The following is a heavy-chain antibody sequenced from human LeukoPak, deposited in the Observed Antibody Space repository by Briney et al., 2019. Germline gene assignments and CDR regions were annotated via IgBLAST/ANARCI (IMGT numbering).Heavy chain of an antibody. V-gene: IGHV3-74*01. Sequence: PGGSLRLSCAASGFTFSSHWMHWVRQVPGKGLVWVARINSDGSNTDYADSVKGRFTVSRDNAKNTLLLQMNSLRAEDTAVYYCARADYYGSGYYGMDVWGQGTTVTVSS. J-gene: IGHJ6*02. CDR3: ARADYYGSGYYGMDV. CDR1: GFTFSSHW. CDR2: INSDGSNT. D-gene: IGHD3-10*01.